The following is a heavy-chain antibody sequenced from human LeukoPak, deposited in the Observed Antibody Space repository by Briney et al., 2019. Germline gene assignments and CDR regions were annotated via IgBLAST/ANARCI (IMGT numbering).Heavy chain of an antibody. V-gene: IGHV3-7*01. CDR3: AKDPSVPAALFDY. CDR1: GFTFSSYW. J-gene: IGHJ4*02. Sequence: GGSLRLSCAASGFTFSSYWMSWVRQAPGKGLEWVANIKQDGSEKYYADSVKGRFTISRDNSKNTLYLQMNSLRAEDTAVYYCAKDPSVPAALFDYWGQGTLVTVSS. D-gene: IGHD2-2*01. CDR2: IKQDGSEK.